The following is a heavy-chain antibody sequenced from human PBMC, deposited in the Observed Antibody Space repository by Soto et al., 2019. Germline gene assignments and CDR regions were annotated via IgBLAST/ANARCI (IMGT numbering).Heavy chain of an antibody. J-gene: IGHJ4*02. CDR2: IFHSGRT. CDR1: GDSISNNNYF. V-gene: IGHV4-39*01. CDR3: ARQVSSGPALWHFDS. Sequence: ELGPGPRPPSETLSLTCTVSGDSISNNNYFWGWIRQPPGKGLEWMGSIFHSGRTYYIPALKSRVSIYVDTSKSQFSLKLNSVTAADTAVFYCARQVSSGPALWHFDSRGQGVLVIGSS. D-gene: IGHD3-10*01.